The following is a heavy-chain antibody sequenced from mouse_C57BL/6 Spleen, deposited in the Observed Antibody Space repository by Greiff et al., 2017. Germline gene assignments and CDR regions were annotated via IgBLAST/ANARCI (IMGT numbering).Heavy chain of an antibody. CDR1: GYTFTSYW. D-gene: IGHD1-1*01. J-gene: IGHJ2*01. CDR3: AVECSYYGSSYCFDY. CDR2: IYPGSGST. V-gene: IGHV1-55*01. Sequence: VQLQQPGAELVKPGASVKLSCKASGYTFTSYWITWVKQRPGQGLEWIGDIYPGSGSTNYNEKFKSKATLTVDTSSSTAYMQLSSLTSEDSAVYYCAVECSYYGSSYCFDYWGQGTTLTVSS.